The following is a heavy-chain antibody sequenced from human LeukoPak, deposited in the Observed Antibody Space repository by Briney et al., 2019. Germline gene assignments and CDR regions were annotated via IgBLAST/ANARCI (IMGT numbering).Heavy chain of an antibody. CDR3: ARNDSSGYFDY. CDR1: GGSIISSSHY. Sequence: SETLSLTCTISGGSIISSSHYWGWLRPPPGKGLEWIGSVIGSTLYDGSRGYNPSLNSRLTISVDTSKKQFSLKLTSVTAADTAVYYCARNDSSGYFDYWGQGTLVTVSS. J-gene: IGHJ4*02. V-gene: IGHV4-39*01. CDR2: TLYDGSR. D-gene: IGHD3-22*01.